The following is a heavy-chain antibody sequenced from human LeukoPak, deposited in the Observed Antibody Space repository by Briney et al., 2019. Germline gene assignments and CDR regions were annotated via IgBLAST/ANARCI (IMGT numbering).Heavy chain of an antibody. J-gene: IGHJ5*02. V-gene: IGHV4-59*01. CDR3: ARRRGYSSSWYGVWFDP. CDR1: GFTFSNYA. CDR2: IYYSGST. D-gene: IGHD6-13*01. Sequence: GSLRLSCAASGFTFSNYALHWVRQAPGKGLEWIGYIYYSGSTNYNPSLKSRVTISVDTSKNQFSLKLSSVTAADTAVYYCARRRGYSSSWYGVWFDPWGQGTLVTVSS.